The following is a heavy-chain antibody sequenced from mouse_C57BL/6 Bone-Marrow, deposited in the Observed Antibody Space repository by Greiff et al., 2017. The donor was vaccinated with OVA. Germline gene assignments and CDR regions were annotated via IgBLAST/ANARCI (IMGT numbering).Heavy chain of an antibody. Sequence: QVQLQQPGAELVKPGASVKLSCKASGYTFTSYWMHWVKQRPGQGLEWIGMIHPNSGSTNYNEKFKSKATLTVDKSSSTAYMQLSSLTSEDYAVYYCARYSKSAWFAYWGQGTLVTVSA. CDR3: ARYSKSAWFAY. CDR2: IHPNSGST. CDR1: GYTFTSYW. V-gene: IGHV1-64*01. D-gene: IGHD2-5*01. J-gene: IGHJ3*01.